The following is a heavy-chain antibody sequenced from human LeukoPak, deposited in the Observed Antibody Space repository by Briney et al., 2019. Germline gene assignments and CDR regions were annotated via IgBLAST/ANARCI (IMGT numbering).Heavy chain of an antibody. Sequence: SETLSLPCTVSSGSISSYYWSCLPQSAGKGLEWIGYIYTSGSTNYNPSLKSRVTMSVYASKNQFSLKLSSVPAADTAVYYCARESSGRGYYDSSGYYGFFDYWGQGTLVTVSS. J-gene: IGHJ4*02. CDR2: IYTSGST. CDR1: SGSISSYY. V-gene: IGHV4-4*07. D-gene: IGHD3-22*01. CDR3: ARESSGRGYYDSSGYYGFFDY.